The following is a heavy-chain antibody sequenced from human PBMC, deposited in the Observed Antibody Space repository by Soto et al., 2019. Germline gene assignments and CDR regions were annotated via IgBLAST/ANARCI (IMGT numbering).Heavy chain of an antibody. CDR3: ARAEGDFWSGYYYYYGMDV. D-gene: IGHD3-3*01. J-gene: IGHJ6*02. CDR1: GFSLSNARMG. Sequence: QVTLKESGPVLVKPTETLTLTCTVSGFSLSNARMGVSWIRQPPGKALEWLAHIFSNDEKSYSTSLKSRLTISKDTSKSQVVLTMTNMDPVDTATYYCARAEGDFWSGYYYYYGMDVWGQGTTVTVSS. V-gene: IGHV2-26*01. CDR2: IFSNDEK.